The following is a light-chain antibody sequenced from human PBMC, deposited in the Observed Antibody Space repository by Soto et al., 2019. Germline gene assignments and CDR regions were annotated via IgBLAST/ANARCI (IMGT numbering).Light chain of an antibody. J-gene: IGKJ2*01. CDR3: QQRSNWPPNT. Sequence: VVLTQSPATLSLSPGETASLSCRATHNISIYLAWYQQKLGQPPRLLIFDASNRATGIPARFIGSGSGTDFTLTVRSLEPEDFALYFCQQRSNWPPNTFGQGTKLEMK. CDR2: DAS. V-gene: IGKV3-11*01. CDR1: HNISIY.